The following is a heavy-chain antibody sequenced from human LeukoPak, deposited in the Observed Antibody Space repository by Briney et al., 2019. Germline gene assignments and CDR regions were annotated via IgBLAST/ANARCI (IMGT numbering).Heavy chain of an antibody. Sequence: PSETLSLTCAVYGGSFSGYYWSWIRQPPGKGLEWIGEINHSGSTYYNPSLKSRVTISVDTSKNQFSLKLSSVTAADTAAYYCARDRVMITFGGVIDRQIDYWGQGTLVTVSS. CDR1: GGSFSGYY. CDR2: INHSGST. V-gene: IGHV4-34*01. D-gene: IGHD3-16*01. CDR3: ARDRVMITFGGVIDRQIDY. J-gene: IGHJ4*02.